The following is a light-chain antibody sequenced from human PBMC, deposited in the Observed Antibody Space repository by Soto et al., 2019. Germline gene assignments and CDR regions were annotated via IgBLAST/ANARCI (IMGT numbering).Light chain of an antibody. J-gene: IGLJ1*01. CDR3: ATWDGKV. V-gene: IGLV1-51*01. CDR1: TSSIENNH. CDR2: DND. Sequence: QSVLTQPPSVSAAPGQKVTISCSGSTSSIENNHVSWYKQLPGTAPKLLIYDNDKRPSGIPDRFSGSKSGTSATLGITGLQTGDEADYYCATWDGKVFGTGTKVTVL.